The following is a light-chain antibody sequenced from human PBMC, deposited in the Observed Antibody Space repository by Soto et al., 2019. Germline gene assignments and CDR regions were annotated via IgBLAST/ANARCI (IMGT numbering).Light chain of an antibody. CDR3: QQYSRTPPT. CDR2: WAS. Sequence: DIVMTQSPDSLAVSLGERATINCKSSQSVLYSSNNKNYLAWYQQKPGQPPKLLIYWASTRESGVPDRFSGNESGPDFTLTISSLQAEDVAVYYWQQYSRTPPTSGHRTQVKIK. V-gene: IGKV4-1*01. CDR1: QSVLYSSNNKNY. J-gene: IGKJ1*01.